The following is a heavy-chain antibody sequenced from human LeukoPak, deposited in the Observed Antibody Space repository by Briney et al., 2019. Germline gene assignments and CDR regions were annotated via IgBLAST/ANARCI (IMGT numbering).Heavy chain of an antibody. Sequence: GGSLRLSCAASGFTFDDYAMHWVRQAPGKGLEWVSVIYSGGDTYYADSVKGRFTISRDNSKNMIYLEMSSLKAEDTAVYYCAKERSLEIAVAGTIFDYWGQGTLVTVSS. J-gene: IGHJ4*02. CDR3: AKERSLEIAVAGTIFDY. D-gene: IGHD6-19*01. CDR1: GFTFDDYA. CDR2: IYSGGDT. V-gene: IGHV3-66*01.